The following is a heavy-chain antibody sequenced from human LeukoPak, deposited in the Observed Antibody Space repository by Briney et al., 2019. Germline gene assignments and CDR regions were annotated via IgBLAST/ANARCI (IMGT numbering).Heavy chain of an antibody. Sequence: ASVKVSCKASGYTFTSYDINWVRQATGQGLEWMGWMNPNSGNTGYAQKFQGRVTMTRNTSISTAYMELSSLRSEDTAVYYCARRDSNYYYYYYYMDVWGKGTTVTVSS. J-gene: IGHJ6*03. CDR2: MNPNSGNT. V-gene: IGHV1-8*01. CDR1: GYTFTSYD. D-gene: IGHD4-11*01. CDR3: ARRDSNYYYYYYYMDV.